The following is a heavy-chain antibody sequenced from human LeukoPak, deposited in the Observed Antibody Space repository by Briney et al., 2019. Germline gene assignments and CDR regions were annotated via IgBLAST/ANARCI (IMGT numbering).Heavy chain of an antibody. V-gene: IGHV3-21*01. J-gene: IGHJ4*02. D-gene: IGHD6-19*01. CDR2: ISSSSSYI. CDR3: ARVISVAGYDY. CDR1: GFTFNNYS. Sequence: GGSLRLSCAASGFTFNNYSMNWVRQTPGKGLEWVSSISSSSSYIYYADSVKGRFTISRDNAKNSLYLQMNSLRAEDTAVYYCARVISVAGYDYWGQGTLVTVSS.